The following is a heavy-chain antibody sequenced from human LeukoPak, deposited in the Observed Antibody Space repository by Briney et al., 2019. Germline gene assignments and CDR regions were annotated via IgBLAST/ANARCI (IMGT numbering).Heavy chain of an antibody. CDR1: GFTFSSYS. J-gene: IGHJ4*02. CDR3: ARDNIYYYGSGVKSYTPY. V-gene: IGHV3-48*01. D-gene: IGHD3-10*01. CDR2: ISSSSSTI. Sequence: GGSLRLSCAASGFTFSSYSMNWVRQAPGKGLEGVSYISSSSSTIYYADSVKGRFTISRDNAKNSLYLQMNSLRAEDTAVYYCARDNIYYYGSGVKSYTPYWGQGTLVTVSS.